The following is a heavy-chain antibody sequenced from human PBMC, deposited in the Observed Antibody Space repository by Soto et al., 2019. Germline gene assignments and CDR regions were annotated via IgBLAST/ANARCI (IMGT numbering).Heavy chain of an antibody. CDR2: ISYDGSNK. CDR1: GFTFSSYG. CDR3: AKESSQSSSSNYYYYNGMDV. D-gene: IGHD6-6*01. V-gene: IGHV3-30*18. Sequence: QVQLVESGGGVVQPGRSLRLSCAASGFTFSSYGMHWVRQAPGKGLEWVAVISYDGSNKYYADSVKGRFTISRDNSKNTLYLQMNSLRAEDTAVYYFAKESSQSSSSNYYYYNGMDVWGQGTTVTDCS. J-gene: IGHJ6*02.